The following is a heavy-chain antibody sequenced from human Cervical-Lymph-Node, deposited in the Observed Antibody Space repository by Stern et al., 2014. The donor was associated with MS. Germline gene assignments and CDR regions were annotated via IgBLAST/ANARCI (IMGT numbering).Heavy chain of an antibody. J-gene: IGHJ5*02. CDR1: GFTFSSYW. CDR2: IQEDGSET. CDR3: ARGSDA. Sequence: EVQLVESGGGLVQPGGSLRLSCAASGFTFSSYWMNWVRQAPGKGLEWVANIQEDGSETYYGASVTGRFTLSCDNAKNSMLLQINSLRAEDTAFYYCARGSDAWGQGTLVTVSS. V-gene: IGHV3-7*01.